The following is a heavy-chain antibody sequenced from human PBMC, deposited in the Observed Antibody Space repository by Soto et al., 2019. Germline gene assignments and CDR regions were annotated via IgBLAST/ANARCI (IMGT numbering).Heavy chain of an antibody. CDR2: ISAYNGNT. Sequence: AAGKVSCKTSGYTFTSYGTSWVRQAPGQGLEWMGWISAYNGNTNYAQKLQGRVTMTTDTSTSTAYMELRSLRSADTAVYYCARGIDPIVVVVASRAGAFDIWGQGTMVTVSS. V-gene: IGHV1-18*01. J-gene: IGHJ3*02. CDR3: ARGIDPIVVVVASRAGAFDI. D-gene: IGHD2-15*01. CDR1: GYTFTSYG.